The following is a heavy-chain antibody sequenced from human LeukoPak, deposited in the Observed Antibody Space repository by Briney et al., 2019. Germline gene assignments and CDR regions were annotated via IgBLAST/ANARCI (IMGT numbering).Heavy chain of an antibody. D-gene: IGHD2-8*01. CDR1: GGSISSTNW. Sequence: PSETLSLTCGVSGGSISSTNWWSWVRQSPGQGLEWIGEISLTGLTNYNPSLKSRSTMALDKSKNHLSLNLTSVTAADTAVYYCSRENGAFSPFGYWGQGTLVTVSS. V-gene: IGHV4-4*02. CDR2: ISLTGLT. CDR3: SRENGAFSPFGY. J-gene: IGHJ4*02.